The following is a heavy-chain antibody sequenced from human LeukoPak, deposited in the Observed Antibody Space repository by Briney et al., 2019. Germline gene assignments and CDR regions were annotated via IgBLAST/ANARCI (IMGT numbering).Heavy chain of an antibody. D-gene: IGHD2-2*01. CDR1: GGSISTSNYY. Sequence: SETLSLTCTVSGGSISTSNYYWGWIRQPPGKGLEWIGNIFYSGSTYYSPSLKSRVTISVDTSKNQFSLKLSSVSAADTAVYYCARGPGYCSSTSCIYYYFDYWGQGTLVTVSS. J-gene: IGHJ4*02. V-gene: IGHV4-39*07. CDR2: IFYSGST. CDR3: ARGPGYCSSTSCIYYYFDY.